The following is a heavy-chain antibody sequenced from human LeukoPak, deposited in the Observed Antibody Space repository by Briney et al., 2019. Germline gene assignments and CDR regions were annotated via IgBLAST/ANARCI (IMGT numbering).Heavy chain of an antibody. CDR1: GFTVSSNY. CDR3: ARVGVAGPFDY. J-gene: IGHJ4*02. CDR2: IYSGGST. Sequence: GGSLRLSCAASGFTVSSNYMSWVRQAPGKGLEGVSVIYSGGSTYYADSVKGRFTISRDNSKNTLYLQMNSLRAEDTAVYYCARVGVAGPFDYWGQGTLVTVSS. D-gene: IGHD3-3*01. V-gene: IGHV3-53*01.